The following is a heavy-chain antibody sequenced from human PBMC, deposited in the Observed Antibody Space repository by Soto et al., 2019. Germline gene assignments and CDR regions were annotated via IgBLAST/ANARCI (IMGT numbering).Heavy chain of an antibody. D-gene: IGHD3-3*01. CDR1: GFTFTSSA. J-gene: IGHJ4*02. V-gene: IGHV1-58*01. Sequence: ASVKVSCKASGFTFTSSAVQWVRQARGQLLEWIGWIVVGSGNTNYAQKFQERVTITRDMSTSTAYMELSSLRSEDTAVYYCAADLRGYDFWSGYYTGIDYWGQGTLVTVSS. CDR3: AADLRGYDFWSGYYTGIDY. CDR2: IVVGSGNT.